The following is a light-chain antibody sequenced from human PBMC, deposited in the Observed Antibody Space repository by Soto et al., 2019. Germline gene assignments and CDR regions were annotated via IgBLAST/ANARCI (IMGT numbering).Light chain of an antibody. CDR3: QSYQSGNVV. CDR2: EDN. J-gene: IGLJ2*01. Sequence: NFMLTQPHSVSESPGKTVTISCTRSSGSIASNYVQWYQQRPGSAPTPVIYEDNERPSGVPDRFSGSIDSSSNSASLTISGLKTGDEADYYCQSYQSGNVVFGGGTKLTVL. V-gene: IGLV6-57*04. CDR1: SGSIASNY.